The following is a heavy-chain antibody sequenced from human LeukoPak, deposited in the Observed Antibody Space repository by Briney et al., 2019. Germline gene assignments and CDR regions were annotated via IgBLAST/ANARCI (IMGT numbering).Heavy chain of an antibody. CDR2: IWYGGSNI. V-gene: IGHV3-33*01. CDR1: GISFSSHG. Sequence: GGTLRLSCAASGISFSSHGMHWVRQAPGKGLKWVAVIWYGGSNIYYADSVKGRFTISRDNSKNTLYLQMDSLRAEDTALYYCARARNDYDSNGFSVLDYWGQGTLVTVYS. D-gene: IGHD3-22*01. CDR3: ARARNDYDSNGFSVLDY. J-gene: IGHJ4*02.